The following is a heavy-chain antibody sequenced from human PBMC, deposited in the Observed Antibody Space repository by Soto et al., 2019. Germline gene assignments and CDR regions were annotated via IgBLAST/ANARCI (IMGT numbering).Heavy chain of an antibody. D-gene: IGHD1-26*01. V-gene: IGHV4-39*01. Sequence: QLQLQESGPGLVKPSETLSLTCTVSGGSISSSSYYWGLIRQPPGKGLEWIGSIYYSGSTYYNPSLKSPVTIAVDTSKNQFSLQLSSVTAADTAVYYCARSYIVGATLYWFDPWGQGTLVTVSS. J-gene: IGHJ5*02. CDR1: GGSISSSSYY. CDR2: IYYSGST. CDR3: ARSYIVGATLYWFDP.